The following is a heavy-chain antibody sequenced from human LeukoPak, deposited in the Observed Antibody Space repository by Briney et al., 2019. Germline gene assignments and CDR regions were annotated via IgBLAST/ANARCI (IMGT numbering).Heavy chain of an antibody. Sequence: SVKASCKASGYTFTGYYMHWVRQAPGQGLEWMGWINPNSGGTNYAQKFQGRVTMTRDTSISTAYMELSRLRSDDTAVYYCARGGSGSYAHYYYYYYMDVWGKGTTVTVSS. CDR2: INPNSGGT. D-gene: IGHD3-10*01. CDR1: GYTFTGYY. CDR3: ARGGSGSYAHYYYYYYMDV. J-gene: IGHJ6*03. V-gene: IGHV1-2*02.